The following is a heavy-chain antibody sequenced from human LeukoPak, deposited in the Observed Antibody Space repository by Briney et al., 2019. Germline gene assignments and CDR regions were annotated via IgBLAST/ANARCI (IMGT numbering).Heavy chain of an antibody. Sequence: PGGSLRLSCAASGFIFSNHWMHWVRQAPGEGLVWAPRLNLDGATTSYADSVKGRFTISRDNAKNSLYLQMNSLRAEDTAVYYCARDTSAGELSKGGNYWGQGTLVTVSS. D-gene: IGHD3-10*01. CDR2: LNLDGATT. CDR1: GFIFSNHW. V-gene: IGHV3-74*01. CDR3: ARDTSAGELSKGGNY. J-gene: IGHJ4*02.